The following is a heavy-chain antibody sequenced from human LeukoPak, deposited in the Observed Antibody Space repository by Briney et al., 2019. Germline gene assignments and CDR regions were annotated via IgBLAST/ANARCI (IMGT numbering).Heavy chain of an antibody. J-gene: IGHJ5*02. CDR3: ATAVYPGVVIAARRRASWFDP. Sequence: ASVKVSCKVSGYTLTELSMHWVRQAPGKGLEWMGGFDPEDGETIYAQKFQGRVTMTEDTSTDTAYMELSSLRSEDTAVYYCATAVYPGVVIAARRRASWFDPWGQGTLVTVSS. V-gene: IGHV1-24*01. CDR2: FDPEDGET. CDR1: GYTLTELS. D-gene: IGHD6-6*01.